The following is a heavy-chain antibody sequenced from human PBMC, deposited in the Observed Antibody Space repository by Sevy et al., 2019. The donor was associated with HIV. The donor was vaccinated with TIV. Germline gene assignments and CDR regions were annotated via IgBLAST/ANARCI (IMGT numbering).Heavy chain of an antibody. CDR3: ASWARNIVVVPAAIDSVDY. J-gene: IGHJ4*02. CDR2: ISSSGSTI. Sequence: GGSLRLSCAASGFTFSDYYMSWIRQAPGKGLEWVSYISSSGSTIYYADSGKGRFTISRDNAKNSLYLQMNSLRAEDTAVYYCASWARNIVVVPAAIDSVDYWGQGTLVTVSS. CDR1: GFTFSDYY. V-gene: IGHV3-11*01. D-gene: IGHD2-2*01.